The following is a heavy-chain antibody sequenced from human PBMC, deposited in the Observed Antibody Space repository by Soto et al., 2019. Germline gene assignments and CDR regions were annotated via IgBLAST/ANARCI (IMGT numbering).Heavy chain of an antibody. CDR2: ISYDGSNK. Sequence: GGSLRLSCAASGFTFSSYGMHWVRQAPGKGLEWVAVISYDGSNKYYADSVKGRFTISRDSSKNTLYLQMNSLRAEDTAVYYCAKEGYCSGGSCYPELLAAFDIWGQGTMVTVSS. CDR1: GFTFSSYG. D-gene: IGHD2-15*01. CDR3: AKEGYCSGGSCYPELLAAFDI. V-gene: IGHV3-30*18. J-gene: IGHJ3*02.